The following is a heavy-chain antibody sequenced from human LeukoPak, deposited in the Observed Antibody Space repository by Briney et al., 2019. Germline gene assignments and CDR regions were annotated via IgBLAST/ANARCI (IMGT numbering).Heavy chain of an antibody. CDR1: GASIRNKF. CDR2: ISYTGTT. D-gene: IGHD3-3*01. V-gene: IGHV4-59*01. Sequence: SETLSLTCDVSGASIRNKFWSWLRHPPGKALEWIGYISYTGTTNYDPSLQSRVTISVDTSKNQLSLKLTSMTAADTAVYYCARDTSGYYGRYEHWGQGTLVTVSS. CDR3: ARDTSGYYGRYEH. J-gene: IGHJ4*02.